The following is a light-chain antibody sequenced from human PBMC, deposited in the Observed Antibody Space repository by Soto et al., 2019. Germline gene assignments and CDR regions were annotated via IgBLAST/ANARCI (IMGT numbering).Light chain of an antibody. CDR3: QQYESLPYT. CDR2: DAS. V-gene: IGKV1-33*01. J-gene: IGKJ2*01. Sequence: DIQMTQSASSLSASVGDRVTITCRASQDISNYLSWYQQRPGKAPKLLIYDASNLETGVPSRFRGSGSGTHFTFTFSSLQPEDIATYYCQQYESLPYTFGQGTKVDIK. CDR1: QDISNY.